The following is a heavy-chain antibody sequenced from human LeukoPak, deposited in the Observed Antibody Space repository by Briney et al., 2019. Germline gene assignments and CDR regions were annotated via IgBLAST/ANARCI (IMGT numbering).Heavy chain of an antibody. J-gene: IGHJ4*02. CDR3: ARSISSYSYFDF. CDR2: IYYSGST. V-gene: IGHV4-59*12. CDR1: GGSISSYY. Sequence: SETLSLTCTVSGGSISSYYWSWIRQPPGKGLEWIGYIYYSGSTNYNPSLKSRVTISVDTSRNQFSLKLRSVTAADTAVYYCARSISSYSYFDFWGQGTLVTVSS. D-gene: IGHD2-15*01.